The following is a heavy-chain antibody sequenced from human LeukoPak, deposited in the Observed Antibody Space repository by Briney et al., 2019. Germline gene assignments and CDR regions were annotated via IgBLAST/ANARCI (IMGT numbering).Heavy chain of an antibody. J-gene: IGHJ3*02. D-gene: IGHD3-22*01. CDR2: IHYSGST. CDR3: ARGNYYDSRTYYRAFDI. CDR1: GGSISSYY. V-gene: IGHV4-59*01. Sequence: PSETLSLTCTVSGGSISSYYWSWIRQPPGKGLEWIGYIHYSGSTHYNPSLKSRVTISVDTSKNQVSLKLSSVTAADTAVYYCARGNYYDSRTYYRAFDIWGQGTMVTVSS.